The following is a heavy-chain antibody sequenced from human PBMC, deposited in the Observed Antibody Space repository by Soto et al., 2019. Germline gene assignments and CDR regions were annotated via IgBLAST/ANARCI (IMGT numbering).Heavy chain of an antibody. CDR3: ARGVPYYYNSSGYPLNS. CDR2: IIPLFTTT. J-gene: IGHJ5*02. D-gene: IGHD3-22*01. Sequence: SVKVSCKTSGGTFSNFAINWVRQAPGHGLEWMGAIIPLFTTTKYAQKFQGRATITADKSTTADKSTTTAYMELTSLRSEDTAIYYCARGVPYYYNSSGYPLNSWGQGTLVTVSS. CDR1: GGTFSNFA. V-gene: IGHV1-69*06.